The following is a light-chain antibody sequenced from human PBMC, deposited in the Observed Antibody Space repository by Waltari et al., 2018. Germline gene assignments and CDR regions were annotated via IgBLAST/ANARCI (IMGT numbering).Light chain of an antibody. Sequence: DILMTQSPSTMSASVGDRVTITCRASKSISSWLAWYQQKPGKAPKLLIYKASSLETGVPSRFSGSGSGTEFTLTISNLQPDDFATYYCQQYKTYSTFGQVTKVEIK. CDR3: QQYKTYST. CDR1: KSISSW. J-gene: IGKJ1*01. V-gene: IGKV1-5*03. CDR2: KAS.